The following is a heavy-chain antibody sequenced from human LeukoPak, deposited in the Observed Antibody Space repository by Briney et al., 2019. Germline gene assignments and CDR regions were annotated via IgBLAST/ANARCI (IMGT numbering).Heavy chain of an antibody. J-gene: IGHJ6*02. CDR2: TWYDGSNK. CDR1: GFTFSSYC. D-gene: IGHD6-13*01. CDR3: ATYSSTPFGV. Sequence: GGSLRLSCAASGFTFSSYCMHWVRQAPGKGLEWVAVTWYDGSNKYYADSVKGRFTISRDNSKNTLYLQMNSLRAEDTAVYYCATYSSTPFGVWGQGTTVTVSS. V-gene: IGHV3-33*01.